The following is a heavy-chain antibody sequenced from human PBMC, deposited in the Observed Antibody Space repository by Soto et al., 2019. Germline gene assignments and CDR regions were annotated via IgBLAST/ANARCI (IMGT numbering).Heavy chain of an antibody. Sequence: EVKLLESGGGLAQPGGSLRLSCVGSGFTFDSYAISWVRQAPGKGLQWISAISGSADGTDYAHSVKGRFTISRYNSRNPVHLQMDSLRVEDTALYYCAKDTVGGYSFWSGYYSDGLEVWGQGTMVTVSS. CDR3: AKDTVGGYSFWSGYYSDGLEV. D-gene: IGHD3-3*01. CDR2: ISGSADGT. CDR1: GFTFDSYA. V-gene: IGHV3-23*01. J-gene: IGHJ3*01.